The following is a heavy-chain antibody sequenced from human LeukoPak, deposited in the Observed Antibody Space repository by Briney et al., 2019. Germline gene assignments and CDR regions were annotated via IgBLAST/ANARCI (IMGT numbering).Heavy chain of an antibody. CDR3: ARGHNYYFAMDV. Sequence: SQTLSLTCAISGDSVSRKNAAWNWIRQSPSRGLEWLGRTCYTSKWANDYAVAVKGRITINPDTSKDQFSLRLNSVTPEDTAVYYCARGHNYYFAMDVWGQGTTVTVSS. CDR1: GDSVSRKNAA. V-gene: IGHV6-1*01. J-gene: IGHJ6*02. CDR2: TCYTSKWAN.